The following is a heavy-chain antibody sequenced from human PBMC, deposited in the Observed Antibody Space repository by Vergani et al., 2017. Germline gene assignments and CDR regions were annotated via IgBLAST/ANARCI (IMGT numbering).Heavy chain of an antibody. D-gene: IGHD5-18*01. CDR3: ARGPGGTAMVMGLYY. CDR1: GGSFSDYY. Sequence: QVQLQEWGAGLLKTSETLSLTCGVSGGSFSDYYWSWIRQAPGMGLEWIGEVNHGGSTNYNPSLKSRVSISVDTSKNQFSLKLSSVTAADTAVYYCARGPGGTAMVMGLYYWGQGTLVTVSS. V-gene: IGHV4-34*01. CDR2: VNHGGST. J-gene: IGHJ4*02.